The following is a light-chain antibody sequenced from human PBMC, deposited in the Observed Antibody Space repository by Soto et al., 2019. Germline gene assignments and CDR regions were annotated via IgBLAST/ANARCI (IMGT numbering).Light chain of an antibody. CDR1: QSVSSR. Sequence: EIVITQSPATLSLSPGGGVTLSFMASQSVSSRLAWYHQKPGQAPRLLMYGASTRATSISDRFSGNGSGTEFTLTISSLQPEDFATYYCAQLNSYPFTFGQGTRLEIK. J-gene: IGKJ5*01. CDR3: AQLNSYPFT. V-gene: IGKV3-15*01. CDR2: GAS.